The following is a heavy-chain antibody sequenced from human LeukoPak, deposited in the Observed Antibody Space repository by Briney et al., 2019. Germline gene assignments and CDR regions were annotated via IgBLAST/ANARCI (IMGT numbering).Heavy chain of an antibody. Sequence: GRSLRLSCAASGFTFSSYAMHWVRQAPGKGLEWVAVISYDGSNKYYADSVKGRFTISRDNSKNTLYLQMNSLRAEDTAVYYCARVGSSISYYDSSGYCDYWGQGTLVTVSS. J-gene: IGHJ4*02. D-gene: IGHD3-22*01. CDR3: ARVGSSISYYDSSGYCDY. CDR2: ISYDGSNK. V-gene: IGHV3-30*04. CDR1: GFTFSSYA.